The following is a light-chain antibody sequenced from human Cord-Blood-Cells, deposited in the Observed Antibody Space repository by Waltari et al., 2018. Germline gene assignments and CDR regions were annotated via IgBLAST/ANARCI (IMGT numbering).Light chain of an antibody. V-gene: IGLV2-14*01. CDR3: SSYTSSSTWV. Sequence: QSALTQPASVSGSPGQSITISCTGTSSDVGGYNYVSWYQQHPGKAPKLMIYDVSNLPSGVSNRVSGSNAGNTASLTISGLQAEDEADYYCSSYTSSSTWVFGGGTKLTVL. J-gene: IGLJ3*02. CDR1: SSDVGGYNY. CDR2: DVS.